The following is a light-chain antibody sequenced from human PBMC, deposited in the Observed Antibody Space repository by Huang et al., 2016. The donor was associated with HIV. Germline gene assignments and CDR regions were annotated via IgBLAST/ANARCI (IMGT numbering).Light chain of an antibody. CDR1: SSVSSSY. V-gene: IGKV3-20*01. CDR2: GAS. Sequence: EIVLTQPPGSLSLSPGERATLSCRARSSVSSSYLAWYQQKPGQAPRLLIYGASSRATGIPDRFSGSGSGTDFTLTISRLEPEEFAVYYCQQYGSSPWTFGQGTKVEIK. J-gene: IGKJ1*01. CDR3: QQYGSSPWT.